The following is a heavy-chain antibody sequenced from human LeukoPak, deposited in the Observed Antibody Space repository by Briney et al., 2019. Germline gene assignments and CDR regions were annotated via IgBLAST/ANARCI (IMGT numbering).Heavy chain of an antibody. J-gene: IGHJ4*02. CDR3: ATYPPVPAARKTAFDY. Sequence: PGGSPRLSCAASGFTFSSYSMNWVRQAPGKGLEWVSYISSSSSTIYYADSVKGRFTISRDNAKNSLYLQMNSLRAEDTAVYYCATYPPVPAARKTAFDYWGQGTLVTVSS. CDR1: GFTFSSYS. D-gene: IGHD2-2*01. V-gene: IGHV3-48*01. CDR2: ISSSSSTI.